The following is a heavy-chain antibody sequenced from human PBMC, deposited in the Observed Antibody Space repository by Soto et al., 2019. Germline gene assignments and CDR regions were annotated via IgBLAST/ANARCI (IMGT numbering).Heavy chain of an antibody. CDR2: IIPIFGTA. CDR1: GGTFSSHA. D-gene: IGHD3-10*01. Sequence: SVKVSCKASGGTFSSHAISWVRQAPGQGLEWMGGIIPIFGTANYAQKFQGRVTITADESTSAAYMELSSLRSEDTAVYYCARDSNHYYGSGSYYNYYYGMDVWGQGTTVTVSS. CDR3: ARDSNHYYGSGSYYNYYYGMDV. V-gene: IGHV1-69*13. J-gene: IGHJ6*02.